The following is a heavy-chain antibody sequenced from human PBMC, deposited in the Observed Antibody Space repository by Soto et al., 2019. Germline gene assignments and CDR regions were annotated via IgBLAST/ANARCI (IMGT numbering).Heavy chain of an antibody. V-gene: IGHV3-48*01. CDR1: GFTFSSYS. Sequence: GGSLRLSCAASGFTFSSYSMNWVRQAPGKGLEWVSYISSSSSTIYYADSVKGRFTISRDNAKNSLYLQMNSLRAEDTAVYYCARVRAARPYYMDVWGKGNTVTVSS. CDR3: ARVRAARPYYMDV. CDR2: ISSSSSTI. D-gene: IGHD6-6*01. J-gene: IGHJ6*03.